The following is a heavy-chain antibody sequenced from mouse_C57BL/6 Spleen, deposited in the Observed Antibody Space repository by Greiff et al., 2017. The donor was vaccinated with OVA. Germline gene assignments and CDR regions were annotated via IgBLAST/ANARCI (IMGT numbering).Heavy chain of an antibody. D-gene: IGHD2-1*01. CDR2: INYDGSST. J-gene: IGHJ2*01. CDR1: GFTFSDFY. Sequence: EVQLVESEGGLVQPGSSMKLSCTASGFTFSDFYMAWVRQVPEKGLEWVANINYDGSSTYYLDSLKSRFIISRDNAKNILYLQMSSLKSEDTATYYCARVVTFYFDYWGQGTTLTVSS. V-gene: IGHV5-16*01. CDR3: ARVVTFYFDY.